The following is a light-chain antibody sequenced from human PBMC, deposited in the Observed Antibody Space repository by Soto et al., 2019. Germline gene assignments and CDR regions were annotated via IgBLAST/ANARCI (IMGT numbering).Light chain of an antibody. Sequence: QSVLTQPASVSGSPGQSITISCTGTGSDVGGYDYVSWYQHHPGKAPKVMIYEVTNRPSGVSNRFSGSKSGNTASLTISGLLDEDEADYYCSSYTSSSTYVFGTGTKVTVL. CDR3: SSYTSSSTYV. V-gene: IGLV2-14*01. CDR2: EVT. CDR1: GSDVGGYDY. J-gene: IGLJ1*01.